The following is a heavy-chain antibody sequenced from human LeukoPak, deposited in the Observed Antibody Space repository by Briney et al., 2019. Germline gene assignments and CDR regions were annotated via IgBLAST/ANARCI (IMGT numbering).Heavy chain of an antibody. CDR1: GFTFSSYS. CDR2: ISSSSSYI. J-gene: IGHJ2*01. D-gene: IGHD3-10*01. V-gene: IGHV3-21*01. Sequence: GGSLRLSCAASGFTFSSYSMNWVRQAPGKGLEWVSSISSSSSYIYYADSVKGRFTISRDNAKNSLYLQMNSLRAEDTAVYYCARVSGSEWSFDLWGRGTLVTVSS. CDR3: ARVSGSEWSFDL.